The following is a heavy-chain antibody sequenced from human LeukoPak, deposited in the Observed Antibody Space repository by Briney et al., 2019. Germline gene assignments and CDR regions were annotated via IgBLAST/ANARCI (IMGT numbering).Heavy chain of an antibody. CDR3: SKVAVDCSSTSCYYSDAFDI. CDR1: GFTFSSYA. V-gene: IGHV3-23*01. J-gene: IGHJ3*02. Sequence: GSLRLSCAASGFTFSSYAMSWVRQAPGKGLEWVSAISRSGGSTYYADSVKGRFTISRDNSKNTLYLQMNSLRAEDTAVYYCSKVAVDCSSTSCYYSDAFDIWGQGTMVTVSS. CDR2: ISRSGGST. D-gene: IGHD2-2*01.